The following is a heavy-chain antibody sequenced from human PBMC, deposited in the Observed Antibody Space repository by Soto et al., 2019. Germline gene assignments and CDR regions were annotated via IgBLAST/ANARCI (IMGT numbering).Heavy chain of an antibody. Sequence: GGSLRLSCAASGFTFSSYDMHWVRQATGKGLEWVSAIGTAGDTYYPGSVKGRFTISRENAKNSLYLQMNSLRAEDTAVYYCARSQPSYYYDSSGYPPDYWGQGTLVTVSS. V-gene: IGHV3-13*01. CDR1: GFTFSSYD. CDR3: ARSQPSYYYDSSGYPPDY. D-gene: IGHD3-22*01. CDR2: IGTAGDT. J-gene: IGHJ4*02.